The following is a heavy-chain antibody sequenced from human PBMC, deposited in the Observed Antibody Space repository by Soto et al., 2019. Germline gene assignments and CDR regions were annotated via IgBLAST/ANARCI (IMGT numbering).Heavy chain of an antibody. Sequence: SETLSLTCTVSGAAISTGSYYWSWVRQRQGKGLEYIGHIFYSGSTYYNPSLKSRVTISLDTSETQFSLQLSSVTAADTAIYFCAKECGGHCYGQYALDVWRQGTTVTVSS. CDR1: GAAISTGSYY. CDR2: IFYSGST. CDR3: AKECGGHCYGQYALDV. V-gene: IGHV4-31*03. D-gene: IGHD2-21*02. J-gene: IGHJ6*02.